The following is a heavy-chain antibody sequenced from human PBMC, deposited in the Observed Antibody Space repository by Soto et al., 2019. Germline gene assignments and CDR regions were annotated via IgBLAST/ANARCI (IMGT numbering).Heavy chain of an antibody. CDR1: GGTFSSYA. CDR2: IIPIFGTA. CDR3: ARALGYCSGGSCYSGLIGY. J-gene: IGHJ4*02. Sequence: ASVKVSCIAYGGTFSSYAISRVRQDPGQGLEWMGGIIPIFGTANYAQKFQGRVTITADESTSTAYMELSSLRSEDTAVYYCARALGYCSGGSCYSGLIGYWGQGTLVTVSS. V-gene: IGHV1-69*13. D-gene: IGHD2-15*01.